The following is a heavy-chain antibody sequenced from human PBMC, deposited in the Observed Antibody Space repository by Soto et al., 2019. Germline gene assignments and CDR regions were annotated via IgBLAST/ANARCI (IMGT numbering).Heavy chain of an antibody. Sequence: SGPTLVNPTQTLTLTCTFSGFSLPSNDVGVGWIRQPPGKALEWLALIYWDDDKRYSPSLKSRLTITKDTSKNQVVLRMTNMDPVDTATYYCAHSRYSRSSFDYWGQGTLVTSPQ. CDR1: GFSLPSNDVG. D-gene: IGHD6-6*01. J-gene: IGHJ4*02. V-gene: IGHV2-5*02. CDR3: AHSRYSRSSFDY. CDR2: IYWDDDK.